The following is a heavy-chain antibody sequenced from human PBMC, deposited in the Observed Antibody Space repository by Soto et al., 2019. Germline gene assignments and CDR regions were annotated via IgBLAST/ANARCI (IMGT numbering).Heavy chain of an antibody. CDR3: ARSIVVVTALAY. V-gene: IGHV1-3*05. Sequence: QVQLVQSGAEEKKPGASVKVSCKASGYTFTSYAMHWVRQAPGQRLEWMGWINAGNGNTKYSQKFQGRVTITRDTSASTAYMVLSSLRSEDTAVYYCARSIVVVTALAYWGQGTLVTVSS. CDR1: GYTFTSYA. CDR2: INAGNGNT. D-gene: IGHD2-21*02. J-gene: IGHJ4*02.